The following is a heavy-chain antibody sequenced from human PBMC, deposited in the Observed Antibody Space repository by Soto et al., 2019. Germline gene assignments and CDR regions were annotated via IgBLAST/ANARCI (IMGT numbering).Heavy chain of an antibody. CDR3: ARRGFWSGYYRGYYYYGMDV. J-gene: IGHJ6*04. CDR1: GYSFTSYW. V-gene: IGHV5-51*01. CDR2: IYPGDSDT. Sequence: GESLKISCKGSGYSFTSYWIGWVRQMPGKGLEWMGIIYPGDSDTRYSPSFQGQVTISADKSISTAYLQWSSLKASDTAMYYFARRGFWSGYYRGYYYYGMDVWGKGTTVTVPS. D-gene: IGHD3-3*01.